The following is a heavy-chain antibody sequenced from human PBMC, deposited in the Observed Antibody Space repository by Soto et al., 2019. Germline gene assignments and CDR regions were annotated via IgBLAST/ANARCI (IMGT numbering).Heavy chain of an antibody. J-gene: IGHJ6*02. D-gene: IGHD3-10*01. CDR3: AREQQNSLLWFGELHYGMDV. V-gene: IGHV4-31*03. Sequence: PSETLSLTCTVSGGSISSGGYYWSWIRQHPGKGLEWIGYIYYSGSTYYNPSLKSRVTISVDTSKNQFSLKLSSVTAADTAVYYCAREQQNSLLWFGELHYGMDVWGQGTTVTVSS. CDR2: IYYSGST. CDR1: GGSISSGGYY.